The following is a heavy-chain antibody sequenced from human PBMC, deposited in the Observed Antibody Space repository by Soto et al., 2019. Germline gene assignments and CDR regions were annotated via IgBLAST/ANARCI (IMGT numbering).Heavy chain of an antibody. V-gene: IGHV3-23*01. CDR1: GFTFSSYA. D-gene: IGHD3-10*01. CDR2: INGRGAST. CDR3: SKKVNSGSGSQFFDY. J-gene: IGHJ4*02. Sequence: EVQLLESGGGLVQPGGSLRLSCVASGFTFSSYAISWVRQAPGKGLEWVSGINGRGASTFYAESVKGRFTISRDNSNNTCYLQMDSLRAEDTAVYYCSKKVNSGSGSQFFDYWGQGALVTVSS.